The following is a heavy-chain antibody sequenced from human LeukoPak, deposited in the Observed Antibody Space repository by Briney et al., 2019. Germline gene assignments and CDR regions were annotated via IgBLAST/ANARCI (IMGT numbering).Heavy chain of an antibody. Sequence: GGSLRLSCAASGFTFSSHGMHWVRQAPGKGLEWVAFIRYDGSNKYYADSVKGRFTISRDNSKNTLYLQMNSLRAEDTAVYYCAKDAKVGVMSRFDYWGQGTLVTVSS. V-gene: IGHV3-30*02. CDR1: GFTFSSHG. CDR2: IRYDGSNK. CDR3: AKDAKVGVMSRFDY. J-gene: IGHJ4*02. D-gene: IGHD1-26*01.